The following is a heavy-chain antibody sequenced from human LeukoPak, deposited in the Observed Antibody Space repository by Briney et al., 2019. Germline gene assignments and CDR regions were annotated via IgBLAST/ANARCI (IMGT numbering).Heavy chain of an antibody. CDR1: GGTFSSYA. V-gene: IGHV1-69*13. J-gene: IGHJ5*02. Sequence: GASVKVSCKASGGTFSSYAISWVRQAPGQGLEXXXXXXXXFGTANYAQKXXXRXXXTADESTSTAYMELSSLRSEDTAVYYCAXDYGCSSTSCYTTNWFDPWGQGTLVTVSS. D-gene: IGHD2-2*02. CDR2: XXXXFGTA. CDR3: AXDYGCSSTSCYTTNWFDP.